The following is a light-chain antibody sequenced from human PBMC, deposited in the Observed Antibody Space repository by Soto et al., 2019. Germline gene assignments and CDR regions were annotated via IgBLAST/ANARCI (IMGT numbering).Light chain of an antibody. CDR3: GAWDSSLSAGV. CDR1: SSNIGNSY. Sequence: QSVLTQPPSVSAAPGQKVTISCSGSSSNIGNSYVSWYQQLPGTAPKLLIHQSNERPSGIPDRFSGSKSGTSATLGITGLQTGDEADYYCGAWDSSLSAGVFGTGTKLTVL. CDR2: QSN. V-gene: IGLV1-51*02. J-gene: IGLJ1*01.